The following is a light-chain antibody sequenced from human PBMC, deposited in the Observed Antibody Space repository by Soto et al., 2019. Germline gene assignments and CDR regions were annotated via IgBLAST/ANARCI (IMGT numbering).Light chain of an antibody. CDR2: DVS. CDR3: QQYDNFPT. CDR1: QDISDY. Sequence: DIQMTQSPASLSASVGARVTITCQASQDISDYLNWYQKKPGKAPKLLIYDVSNLETGVPSRFSGSGSGTDFTFTITSLQPEDIATYYCQQYDNFPTFGPGTKVDNK. V-gene: IGKV1-33*01. J-gene: IGKJ3*01.